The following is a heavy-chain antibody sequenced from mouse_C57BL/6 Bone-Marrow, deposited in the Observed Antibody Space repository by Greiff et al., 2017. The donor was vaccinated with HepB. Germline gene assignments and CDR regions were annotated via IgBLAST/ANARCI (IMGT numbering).Heavy chain of an antibody. V-gene: IGHV14-3*01. CDR1: GFNIKNPY. D-gene: IGHD1-1*01. CDR3: ARPSTVVADYFDY. Sequence: VQLQQSVAELVRPGASVKLSCTASGFNIKNPYMHWVKQRPEQGLEWIGRIDPANGNTKYAPKFQGKATITADTSSNTAYLQLSSLTSEDTAIYYCARPSTVVADYFDYWGQGTTLTVSS. J-gene: IGHJ2*01. CDR2: IDPANGNT.